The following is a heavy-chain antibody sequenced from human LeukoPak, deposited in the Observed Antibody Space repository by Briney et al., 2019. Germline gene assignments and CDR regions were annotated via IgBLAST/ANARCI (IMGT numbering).Heavy chain of an antibody. CDR2: INHSGST. CDR3: ARVRLGQVYHFDY. CDR1: GGSFSSYH. J-gene: IGHJ4*02. Sequence: PAETLSLTCAVYGGSFSSYHWSWIRQPPGKGLEWIGEINHSGSTDYNRSLKSRVTISIDTSKSQFSLKLRSVTAADTAVYYCARVRLGQVYHFDYWGQGTLVTVSS. D-gene: IGHD6-25*01. V-gene: IGHV4-34*01.